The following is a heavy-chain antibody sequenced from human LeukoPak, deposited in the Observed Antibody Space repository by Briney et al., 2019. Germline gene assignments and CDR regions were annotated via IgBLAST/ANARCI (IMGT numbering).Heavy chain of an antibody. CDR1: GFPFSSYG. V-gene: IGHV3-30*18. D-gene: IGHD6-19*01. CDR2: LSYDGSSE. J-gene: IGHJ4*02. CDR3: VKTIAVPGNFDY. Sequence: GGSLRLSCAASGFPFSSYGMHWVRQAPGKGLEWVAVLSYDGSSEYYADSVKGLFTISRDNSKNTLYLQMNSLRVEDTAVYYCVKTIAVPGNFDYWGQGTLVTVSS.